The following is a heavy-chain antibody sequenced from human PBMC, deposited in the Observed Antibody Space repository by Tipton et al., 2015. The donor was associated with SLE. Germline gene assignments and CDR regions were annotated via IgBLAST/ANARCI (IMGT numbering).Heavy chain of an antibody. CDR3: ARDRSSSWGGNAFDI. CDR1: GGSMSSHY. V-gene: IGHV4-59*11. CDR2: IHYTGGT. D-gene: IGHD6-13*01. J-gene: IGHJ3*02. Sequence: TLSLTCTVSGGSMSSHYWSWIRQPPGKGLEWIGYIHYTGGTNYNPSLKSRVTMSVDTSKNQFSLKLSSVTAADTAVYYCARDRSSSWGGNAFDIWGQGTMVTVSS.